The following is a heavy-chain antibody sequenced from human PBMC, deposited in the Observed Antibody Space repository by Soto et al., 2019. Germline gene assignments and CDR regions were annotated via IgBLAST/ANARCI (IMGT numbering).Heavy chain of an antibody. D-gene: IGHD1-7*01. CDR2: SSATGAGT. CDR1: GFTFSSYG. J-gene: IGHJ5*01. V-gene: IGHV3-23*01. Sequence: EVQLLESGGGLVQPGGSLRLSCAASGFTFSSYGMTWVRQAPGKGLEWVSFSSATGAGTYYADSGKGRFTISRDNSKNTLYLQMTSLRADDTAVDYCAKDRHAGGNYGFYSDSWGQGALVIVSS. CDR3: AKDRHAGGNYGFYSDS.